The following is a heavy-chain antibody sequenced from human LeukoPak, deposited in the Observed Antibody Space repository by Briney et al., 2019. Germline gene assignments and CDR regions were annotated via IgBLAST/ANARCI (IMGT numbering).Heavy chain of an antibody. Sequence: GASVNVSCKASGYTFTSYAMNWVRQAPGHGLEWMGWINTNTGNPTYAQGFTGRFVFSLDTSVRRAYLQFSSLMAEDTAVYYCARFRFLYVYFWSGYSKQHWDYYYMDVWGKGTTVTVSS. D-gene: IGHD3-3*01. CDR3: ARFRFLYVYFWSGYSKQHWDYYYMDV. CDR2: INTNTGNP. CDR1: GYTFTSYA. J-gene: IGHJ6*03. V-gene: IGHV7-4-1*02.